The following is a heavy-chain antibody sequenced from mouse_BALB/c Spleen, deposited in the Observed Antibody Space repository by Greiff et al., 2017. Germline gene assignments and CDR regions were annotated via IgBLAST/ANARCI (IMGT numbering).Heavy chain of an antibody. V-gene: IGHV1-7*01. CDR1: GYTFTSYW. CDR3: ARSPVVRYNAMDY. CDR2: INPSTGYT. J-gene: IGHJ4*01. D-gene: IGHD1-1*01. Sequence: QVHVKQSGAELVKPGASVKMSCTASGYTFTSYWMHWVKQRPGQGLEWIGYINPSTGYTEYNQKFKDKATLTADKSSSTAYMQLSSLTSEDSAVYYCARSPVVRYNAMDYWGEGTAVTVSS.